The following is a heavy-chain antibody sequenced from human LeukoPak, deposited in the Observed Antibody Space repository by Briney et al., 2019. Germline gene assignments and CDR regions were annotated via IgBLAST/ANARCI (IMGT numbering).Heavy chain of an antibody. V-gene: IGHV3-64D*09. D-gene: IGHD5-12*01. J-gene: IGHJ4*02. CDR2: ISSNGGST. CDR3: VKGFNVDIVATFLGY. Sequence: PGGSLRLSCSASGFTFSSYAMHWVRQAPGKGLEYVSAISSNGGSTYYADSVKGRFTISRDNSKNTLYLQMSSLRAEDTAVYYCVKGFNVDIVATFLGYWGQGTLVTVSS. CDR1: GFTFSSYA.